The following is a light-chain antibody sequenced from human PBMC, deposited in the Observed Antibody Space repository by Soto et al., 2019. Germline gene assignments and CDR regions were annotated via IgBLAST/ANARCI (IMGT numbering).Light chain of an antibody. CDR1: QSISNH. J-gene: IGKJ4*01. V-gene: IGKV1-39*01. CDR2: AAS. CDR3: QQSYSTPT. Sequence: EIQMTQSPSSLSASVEDRVIITCRASQSISNHLNWYQQTPGKAPKILIYAASSLQSGVPSRLSGSGSGTDFTLTISSLQPEDFATYYCQQSYSTPTFGGGTKVDIK.